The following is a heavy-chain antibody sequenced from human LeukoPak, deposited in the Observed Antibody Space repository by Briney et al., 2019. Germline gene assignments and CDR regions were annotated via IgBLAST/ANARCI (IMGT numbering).Heavy chain of an antibody. V-gene: IGHV3-21*01. CDR3: ARSLPVEMATQGAFDI. CDR1: GLSFSTFA. Sequence: NPGGSLRLSCAASGLSFSTFAMSWVRQGPARGLEWVSSIRGNGETFYADSVKGRFTISRDNAKNSLYLQMNSLRAEDTAVYYCARSLPVEMATQGAFDIWGQGTMVTVSS. J-gene: IGHJ3*02. D-gene: IGHD5-24*01. CDR2: IRGNGET.